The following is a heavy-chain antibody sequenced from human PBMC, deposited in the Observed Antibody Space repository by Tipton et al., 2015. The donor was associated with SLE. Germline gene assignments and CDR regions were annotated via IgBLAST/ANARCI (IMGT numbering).Heavy chain of an antibody. J-gene: IGHJ5*02. CDR1: GGSISSSSYY. D-gene: IGHD6-13*01. CDR3: ARHSSSWYKDWFDP. Sequence: LRLSCTLSGGSISSSSYYWGWIRQPPGKGLEWIGSIYYSGSTYYNPSLKSRVTISVDTSKNQFSLKLSCVTAADTAVYYCARHSSSWYKDWFDPWGQGTLVTVSS. V-gene: IGHV4-39*01. CDR2: IYYSGST.